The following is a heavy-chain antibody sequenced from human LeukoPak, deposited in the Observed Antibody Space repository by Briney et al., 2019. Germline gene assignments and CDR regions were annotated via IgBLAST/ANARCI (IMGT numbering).Heavy chain of an antibody. CDR1: GFTFSSYA. CDR2: ISGSGGST. CDR3: AKDQGYCTNGVCYGSLSFGEPEYYFDY. V-gene: IGHV3-23*01. Sequence: TGGSLRLSCAASGFTFSSYAMSWVRQAPGKGLEWVSAISGSGGSTYYADSVKGRFTISRDNSKNTLYLQMNSLRAEDTAVYYCAKDQGYCTNGVCYGSLSFGEPEYYFDYWGQGTLATVSS. D-gene: IGHD2-8*01. J-gene: IGHJ4*02.